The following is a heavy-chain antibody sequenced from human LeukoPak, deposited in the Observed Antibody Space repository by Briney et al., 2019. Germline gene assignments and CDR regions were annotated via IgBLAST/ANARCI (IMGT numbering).Heavy chain of an antibody. J-gene: IGHJ4*02. D-gene: IGHD3-22*01. Sequence: SVKVSCKASGGTFSSYAISWVRQAPGQGLEWMGGIIPIFGTANYAQKFQGRVTITTDESTSTAYMELSSLSSEDTAVYYCARGPSITMIVVVMYFDYWGQGTLVTVSS. CDR1: GGTFSSYA. CDR3: ARGPSITMIVVVMYFDY. V-gene: IGHV1-69*05. CDR2: IIPIFGTA.